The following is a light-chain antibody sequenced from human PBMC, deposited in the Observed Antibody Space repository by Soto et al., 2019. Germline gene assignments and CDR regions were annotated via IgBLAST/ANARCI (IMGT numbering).Light chain of an antibody. Sequence: EIVVRQSPATLSLSPGERATLSCRASQSVSSYLAWYQQKPGQAPRLLIYDASNRATGIPARFSGSGSGTDFTLTISSLEPEDFAVYYCQQRSNWPRTFGQGTKVDIK. J-gene: IGKJ1*01. CDR3: QQRSNWPRT. V-gene: IGKV3-11*01. CDR2: DAS. CDR1: QSVSSY.